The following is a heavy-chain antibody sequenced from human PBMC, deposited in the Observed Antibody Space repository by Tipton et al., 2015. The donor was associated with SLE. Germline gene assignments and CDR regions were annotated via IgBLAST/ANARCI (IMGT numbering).Heavy chain of an antibody. CDR1: GLTSTRNA. D-gene: IGHD6-13*01. J-gene: IGHJ4*02. CDR2: IYSGGTT. V-gene: IGHV3-23*03. Sequence: QLVQSGGGLVQPGGSLRLSCVVSGLTSTRNAMNWVRQAPGKGLEWVSLIYSGGTTVYADSVKGRFTISRDNAKNSLYLQMNSLRAEDTAVYYCAREGVSSPDYWGQGTLVTVSS. CDR3: AREGVSSPDY.